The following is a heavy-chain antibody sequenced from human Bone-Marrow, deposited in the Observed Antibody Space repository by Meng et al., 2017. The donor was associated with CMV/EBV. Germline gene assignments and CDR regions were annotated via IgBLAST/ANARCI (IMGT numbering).Heavy chain of an antibody. J-gene: IGHJ4*02. Sequence: SLKISCAASGFTFDDYAMHWVRQAPGKGLEWVSGISWNSGSIGYADSVKGRFTISRDNAKNSLYLQMNSLRAEDTAVYYCARAMSGGTYYVYFDYWGQGTLVTVSS. D-gene: IGHD1-26*01. CDR1: GFTFDDYA. V-gene: IGHV3-9*01. CDR3: ARAMSGGTYYVYFDY. CDR2: ISWNSGSI.